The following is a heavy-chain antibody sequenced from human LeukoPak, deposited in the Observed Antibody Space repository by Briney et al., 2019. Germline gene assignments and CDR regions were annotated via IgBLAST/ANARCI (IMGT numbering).Heavy chain of an antibody. CDR2: ISGSGGST. Sequence: GGSLRLSCAASGFTFSSYAMSWVRQAPGKGLEWVSAISGSGGSTYYADSVKGRFTISRDNSKNTLYLQMNSLRAEDTAVYYCAKGVDIVVVPAAMRWLRSFLYFDHWGQGTLVTVSS. V-gene: IGHV3-23*01. CDR1: GFTFSSYA. J-gene: IGHJ4*02. CDR3: AKGVDIVVVPAAMRWLRSFLYFDH. D-gene: IGHD2-2*03.